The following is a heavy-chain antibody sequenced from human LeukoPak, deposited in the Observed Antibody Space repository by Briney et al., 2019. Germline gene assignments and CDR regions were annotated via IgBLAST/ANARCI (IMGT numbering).Heavy chain of an antibody. CDR3: AAQPCINGICYLDY. CDR2: ISYHARDQ. J-gene: IGHJ4*02. D-gene: IGHD2-8*01. Sequence: PGRSLRLSCTASGFTFSDHAMHWVRRAPGKGLEWVTVISYHARDQFYADSVKGRFTVSRDNSRNILYLQMNSLRAEDSAVYYCAAQPCINGICYLDYWGQGALVTVSS. CDR1: GFTFSDHA. V-gene: IGHV3-30*04.